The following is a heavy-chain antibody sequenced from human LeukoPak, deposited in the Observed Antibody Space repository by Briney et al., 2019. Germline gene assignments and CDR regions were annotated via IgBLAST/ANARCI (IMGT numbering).Heavy chain of an antibody. D-gene: IGHD3-22*01. Sequence: SETLSLTCSVSGGSISSYYWNWIRQPPGKGLEWIGYIYYSGSTNYNPSLKSRVTISVDTSKNQFSLKLSSVSAADTAVYCCARGADSSGYYSIFYFDYWGQGTLVTVSS. CDR3: ARGADSSGYYSIFYFDY. CDR2: IYYSGST. V-gene: IGHV4-59*01. J-gene: IGHJ4*02. CDR1: GGSISSYY.